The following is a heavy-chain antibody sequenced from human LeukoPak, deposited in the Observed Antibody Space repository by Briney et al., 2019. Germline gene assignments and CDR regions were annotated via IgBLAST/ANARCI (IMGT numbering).Heavy chain of an antibody. D-gene: IGHD2-2*01. CDR2: MNPNSGNT. V-gene: IGHV1-8*03. CDR3: ARVECSSNSCYYYGVFDY. Sequence: ASVKVSCKASGYTFTSYDINWVRQATGQGLEWMGWMNPNSGNTGYAQKFQGRVTITRNTSISTAYMELSSLRSEDTAVYYCARVECSSNSCYYYGVFDYWGQGTLVTVSS. J-gene: IGHJ4*02. CDR1: GYTFTSYD.